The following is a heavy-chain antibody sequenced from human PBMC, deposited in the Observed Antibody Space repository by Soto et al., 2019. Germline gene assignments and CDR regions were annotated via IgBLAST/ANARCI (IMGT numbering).Heavy chain of an antibody. CDR3: ARESAGSGKNNWFDP. D-gene: IGHD3-10*01. CDR1: GASIGAYY. Sequence: SETLSLTCSVSGASIGAYYGSWVRQPPGKGLEWIGYIHDSGSTYYNPSLKSRVTMSLDTSRNQFFLQLNSVTAADTAVYYCARESAGSGKNNWFDPWGQGMLVTVSS. J-gene: IGHJ5*02. CDR2: IHDSGST. V-gene: IGHV4-59*01.